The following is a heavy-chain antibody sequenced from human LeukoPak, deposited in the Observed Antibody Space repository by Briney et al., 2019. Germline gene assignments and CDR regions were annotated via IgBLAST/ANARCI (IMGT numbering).Heavy chain of an antibody. CDR1: GYTFTSYD. J-gene: IGHJ2*01. CDR2: MNPNSGNT. D-gene: IGHD4-17*01. CDR3: ASAHPYGDSSPGVWYFDL. V-gene: IGHV1-8*01. Sequence: ASVKVSCKASGYTFTSYDINWVRQATGQGLEWMGWMNPNSGNTGYAQKFQGRVTMTRNTSISTAYMELSSLRSEDTAVYYCASAHPYGDSSPGVWYFDLWGRGTLVTVSS.